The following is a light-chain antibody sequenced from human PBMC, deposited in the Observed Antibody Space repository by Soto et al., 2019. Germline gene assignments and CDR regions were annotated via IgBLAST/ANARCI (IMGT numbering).Light chain of an antibody. CDR2: DVT. Sequence: QSVLTPPASVSGSPGHSITISCTGTSSDVGAYNYVSWYQQYPGKAPKYIIYDVTNRPSGVSYRFSGSKSGNTASLTISGLQAEDEADYYCSSYTTSSTLYVFGTGTKVTVL. V-gene: IGLV2-14*03. J-gene: IGLJ1*01. CDR3: SSYTTSSTLYV. CDR1: SSDVGAYNY.